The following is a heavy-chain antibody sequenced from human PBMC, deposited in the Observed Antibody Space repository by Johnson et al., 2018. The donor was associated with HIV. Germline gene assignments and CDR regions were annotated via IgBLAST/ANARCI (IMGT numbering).Heavy chain of an antibody. V-gene: IGHV3-9*01. J-gene: IGHJ3*02. D-gene: IGHD1-26*01. Sequence: VQLVESGGGVVQPGRSLRLSCAASGFTFADYAMHWVRQGPGKGLEWVSGISWNSGSIGYADSVRGRFTISRDNAKNSLYLQMNSLRAEDTAVFYCARDRGYYTIAFDIWGQGTMVTVSS. CDR3: ARDRGYYTIAFDI. CDR1: GFTFADYA. CDR2: ISWNSGSI.